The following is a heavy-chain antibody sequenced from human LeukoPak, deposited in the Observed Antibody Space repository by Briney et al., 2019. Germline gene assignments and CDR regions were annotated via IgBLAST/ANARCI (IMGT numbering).Heavy chain of an antibody. V-gene: IGHV3-33*01. CDR1: GFTFSSYG. CDR3: ARAHYDFWSEGYYMDV. Sequence: GRSLRLSCAASGFTFSSYGMHWVRQAPGKGLEWVAVIWYDGSNKYYADSVKGRFTISRDNSKNTLYLQMNSLRAEDTAVYYCARAHYDFWSEGYYMDVWGKGTTVTVSS. CDR2: IWYDGSNK. J-gene: IGHJ6*03. D-gene: IGHD3-3*01.